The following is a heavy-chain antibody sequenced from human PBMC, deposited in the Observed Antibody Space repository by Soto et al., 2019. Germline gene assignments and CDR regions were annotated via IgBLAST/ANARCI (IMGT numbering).Heavy chain of an antibody. V-gene: IGHV5-10-1*01. D-gene: IGHD5-18*01. CDR1: GYSFTIYW. CDR2: IDPSDSYT. Sequence: GESLKISCKGSGYSFTIYWISWVRQMPGKGLEWMGRIDPSDSYTNYSPSFQGHVTISADKSISTAYLQWSSLKASDTAMYYCARXDQYSYGWVDYYYGMDVWGQGTTVTVSS. CDR3: ARXDQYSYGWVDYYYGMDV. J-gene: IGHJ6*02.